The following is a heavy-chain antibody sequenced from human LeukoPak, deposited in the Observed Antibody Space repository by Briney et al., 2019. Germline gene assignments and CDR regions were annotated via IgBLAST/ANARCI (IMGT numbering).Heavy chain of an antibody. Sequence: GGSLRLSCAASGFTFSSYGRHWVREAPGNGLERLAVIWYDGSNKYYAESVKGRFTISRDNSKNTLYLQMNSLRAEDTAVYYCARAYYYGSGRVFDYWGQGTLVTVSS. CDR3: ARAYYYGSGRVFDY. CDR2: IWYDGSNK. D-gene: IGHD3-10*01. V-gene: IGHV3-33*01. J-gene: IGHJ4*02. CDR1: GFTFSSYG.